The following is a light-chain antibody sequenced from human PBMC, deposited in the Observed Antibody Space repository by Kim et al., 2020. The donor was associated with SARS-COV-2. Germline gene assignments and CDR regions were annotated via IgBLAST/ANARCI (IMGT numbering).Light chain of an antibody. V-gene: IGKV1-12*01. CDR1: QYIGTW. Sequence: ASVGDRVTISCRASQYIGTWLSWYQHKPGKAPKLLIFAASTLQSGVPSRFSGSGSGTDFALTISSLQAEDCATYPCQQANSFPLTFGGGTKVDIK. J-gene: IGKJ4*01. CDR3: QQANSFPLT. CDR2: AAS.